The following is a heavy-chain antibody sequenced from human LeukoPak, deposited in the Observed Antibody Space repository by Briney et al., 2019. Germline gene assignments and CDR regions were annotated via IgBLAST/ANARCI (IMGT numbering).Heavy chain of an antibody. Sequence: SETLSLTCTISGGSVSDYYWSWIRQSPGKGLEWIGYIYYTGSTTYNPSLKSRVTISVDTSRNQFSLKLNSVTAADTAVYYCARGRAAAGIHYMDVWGKGTTVTISS. D-gene: IGHD6-13*01. V-gene: IGHV4-59*02. CDR3: ARGRAAAGIHYMDV. J-gene: IGHJ6*03. CDR2: IYYTGST. CDR1: GGSVSDYY.